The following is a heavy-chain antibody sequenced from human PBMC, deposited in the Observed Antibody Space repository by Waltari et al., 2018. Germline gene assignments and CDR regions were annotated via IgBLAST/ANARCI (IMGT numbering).Heavy chain of an antibody. Sequence: QLQLQESGPGLVKPSETLSLTCTVSGGSISSSSYYWGRIRQPPGKGLEWIGSNYYRGSTYNNRFPKSRVTISVDTSKNQVALKLSEMTVADRAVDYCQTGTTGRWGGYWGEGTLVTVSS. D-gene: IGHD1-1*01. V-gene: IGHV4-39*07. CDR1: GGSISSSSYY. J-gene: IGHJ4*02. CDR2: NYYRGST. CDR3: QTGTTGRWGGY.